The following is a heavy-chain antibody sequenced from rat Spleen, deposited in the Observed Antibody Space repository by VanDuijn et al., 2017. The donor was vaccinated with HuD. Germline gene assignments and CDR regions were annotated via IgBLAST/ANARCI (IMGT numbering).Heavy chain of an antibody. CDR3: ARSDYYYSNYIPFAF. Sequence: EVQLQESGPGLVKPSQSLSLTCSVTGSSITNSYRWNWIRKFPGNKLERMAYISYSGSTGFNPSLKSRISITRDTSKNQFFLQLNSVTTEDTATYYCARSDYYYSNYIPFAFWGQGTLVTVSS. D-gene: IGHD1-2*01. CDR1: GSSITNSY. V-gene: IGHV3-1*01. J-gene: IGHJ3*01. CDR2: ISYSGST.